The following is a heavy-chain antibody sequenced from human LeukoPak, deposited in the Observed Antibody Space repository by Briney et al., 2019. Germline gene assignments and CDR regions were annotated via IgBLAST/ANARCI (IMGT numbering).Heavy chain of an antibody. Sequence: GESLKISCKGSGYSFTSYWISWVRQRPGKGLEWMGRIDPRDSYTSYSPSFQGHVTISADKSISTAYLQWSSLEASDTAMYYCACSDGDSVVPAAILPFYGMDVWGKGTTVTVSS. V-gene: IGHV5-10-1*01. CDR2: IDPRDSYT. CDR1: GYSFTSYW. CDR3: ACSDGDSVVPAAILPFYGMDV. J-gene: IGHJ6*04. D-gene: IGHD2-2*01.